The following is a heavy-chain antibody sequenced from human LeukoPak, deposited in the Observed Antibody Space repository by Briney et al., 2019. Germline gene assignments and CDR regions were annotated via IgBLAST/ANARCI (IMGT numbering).Heavy chain of an antibody. D-gene: IGHD5-18*01. V-gene: IGHV1-18*01. CDR2: ISAYNGNT. J-gene: IGHJ4*02. Sequence: ASVKVSCKASGYTFTSYGISWVRQAPGQGLEWMGWISAYNGNTNYAQKLQGRVTMTTDTSTSTAYMELRSLRSDDTAVYYCARGGIQLWLNEYFDYWGQGTLVTVSS. CDR1: GYTFTSYG. CDR3: ARGGIQLWLNEYFDY.